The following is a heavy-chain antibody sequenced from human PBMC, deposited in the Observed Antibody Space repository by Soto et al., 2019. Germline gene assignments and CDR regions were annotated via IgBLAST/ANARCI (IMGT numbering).Heavy chain of an antibody. CDR3: ARDSFYRNWFDP. V-gene: IGHV3-33*01. Sequence: GGSLRLSCAASGFTFSSYGMHWVRQAPGKGLEWVAVIWYDGSNKYYADSVKGRFTISRDNSKNTLYLQMNSLRAEDTAVYYCARDSFYRNWFDPWGQGTLVTVSS. J-gene: IGHJ5*02. CDR1: GFTFSSYG. CDR2: IWYDGSNK. D-gene: IGHD4-4*01.